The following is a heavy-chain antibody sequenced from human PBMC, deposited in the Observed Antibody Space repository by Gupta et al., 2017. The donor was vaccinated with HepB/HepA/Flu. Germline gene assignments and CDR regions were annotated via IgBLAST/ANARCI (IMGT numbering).Heavy chain of an antibody. D-gene: IGHD5-12*01. CDR2: LGGDGGTT. Sequence: EVQRLESGGGLAQPGGSFRLSCSARGFTFSNYAMCWVRQAPGKGLECGSSLGGDGGTTYYIYSVRGRFTIARDNSKTTLYLQTTSPAAEDTAMDDGAKGPSGYTGYDWIYYVCGGGRGTMVTVS. V-gene: IGHV3-23*01. CDR1: GFTFSNYA. J-gene: IGHJ4*02. CDR3: AKGPSGYTGYDWIYYVCG.